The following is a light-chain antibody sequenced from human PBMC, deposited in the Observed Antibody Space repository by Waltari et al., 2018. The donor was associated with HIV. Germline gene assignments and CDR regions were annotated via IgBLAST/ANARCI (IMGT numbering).Light chain of an antibody. V-gene: IGKV3-20*01. CDR2: GAS. J-gene: IGKJ1*01. Sequence: FVLTQSPGTLSLSPGDRATISCRASQSVPNNYLAWYQKKVGQAPRLLSYGASTRATGIPSRFSGSGSGADFTLTINRLEPEDFAVYYCQHYGTSLHWTFGQGTKVEIK. CDR3: QHYGTSLHWT. CDR1: QSVPNNY.